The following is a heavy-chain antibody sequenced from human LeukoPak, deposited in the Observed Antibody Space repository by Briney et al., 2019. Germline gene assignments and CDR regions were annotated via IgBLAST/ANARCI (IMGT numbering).Heavy chain of an antibody. J-gene: IGHJ6*03. Sequence: GASVKVSCKASGGTFSSYAISWVRQAPGQGLEWMGGIIPIFGTANYAQKLQGRVTITADESTSTAYMELSSLRSEDTAVYYCARDRPQPSNIVVVPAALYYMDVWGKGTTVTVSS. CDR3: ARDRPQPSNIVVVPAALYYMDV. V-gene: IGHV1-69*13. CDR2: IIPIFGTA. D-gene: IGHD2-2*01. CDR1: GGTFSSYA.